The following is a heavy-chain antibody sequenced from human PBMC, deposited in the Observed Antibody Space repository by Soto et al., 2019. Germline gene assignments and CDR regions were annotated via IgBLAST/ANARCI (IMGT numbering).Heavy chain of an antibody. J-gene: IGHJ4*01. Sequence: SETLSLTCAVYGGSFSGYYWSWIRQPPGKGLEWIGEINHSGSTNYNPSLKSRVTISVDTSKNQFSLKLSSVTAADTAVYYCARGRKEFDYWGHGTRVTVSS. CDR3: ARGRKEFDY. V-gene: IGHV4-34*01. CDR2: INHSGST. CDR1: GGSFSGYY.